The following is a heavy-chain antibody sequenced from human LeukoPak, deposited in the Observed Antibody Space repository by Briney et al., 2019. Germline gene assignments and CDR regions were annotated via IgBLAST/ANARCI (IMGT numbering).Heavy chain of an antibody. CDR2: ISWNSGSV. D-gene: IGHD1-1*01. CDR3: ARERQLERLAFGKEGSAFDY. J-gene: IGHJ4*02. V-gene: IGHV3-9*01. CDR1: GFFFEDYA. Sequence: GGSLRLSCAASGFFFEDYAMHWVRQAPGKGLEWVSGISWNSGSVAYAYSVKGRFTISRDDAKNSLYLQMNRLRAEDTAVYYCARERQLERLAFGKEGSAFDYWGQGTLVTVSS.